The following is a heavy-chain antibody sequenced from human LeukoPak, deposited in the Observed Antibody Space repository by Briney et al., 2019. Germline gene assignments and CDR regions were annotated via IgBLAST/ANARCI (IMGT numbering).Heavy chain of an antibody. CDR1: GGTFSSYA. D-gene: IGHD2-15*01. V-gene: IGHV1-69*06. Sequence: SVKVSCKASGGTFSSYAISWVRQAPGQGLEWMGGIIPIFGTANYAQKFQGRVTITADKSTSTAYMELSSLRSEDTAVYYCARGYCSGGSCPFDYWGQGTLVTVSS. CDR2: IIPIFGTA. J-gene: IGHJ4*02. CDR3: ARGYCSGGSCPFDY.